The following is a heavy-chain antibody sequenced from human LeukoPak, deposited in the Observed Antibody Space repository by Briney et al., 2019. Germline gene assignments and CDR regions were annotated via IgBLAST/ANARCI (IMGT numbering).Heavy chain of an antibody. D-gene: IGHD6-13*01. Sequence: SETLSLTCIVSGGSISSYYWSWIRQPPGKGLEWIGYIYYSGSTNYNPSLKSRVSISVDTSKNQFSLKLSSVTAADTAVYYCARGLMMAVAGRGEFHYWGQGTLVTVSS. CDR1: GGSISSYY. CDR3: ARGLMMAVAGRGEFHY. V-gene: IGHV4-59*01. CDR2: IYYSGST. J-gene: IGHJ4*02.